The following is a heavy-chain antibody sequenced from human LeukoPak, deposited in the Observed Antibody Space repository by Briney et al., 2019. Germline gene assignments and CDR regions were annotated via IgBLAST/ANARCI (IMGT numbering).Heavy chain of an antibody. D-gene: IGHD6-19*01. Sequence: PGGSLRLSCAASGFNFSRYWMSWVRQAPGKGLEWVANIKQDGSEKYYVDSVKGRFTISRDNAKNSLYLQMNSLRGEDTAVYYCARDGSGWYFDDFWGQGILVTVSS. CDR3: ARDGSGWYFDDF. J-gene: IGHJ4*02. V-gene: IGHV3-7*05. CDR1: GFNFSRYW. CDR2: IKQDGSEK.